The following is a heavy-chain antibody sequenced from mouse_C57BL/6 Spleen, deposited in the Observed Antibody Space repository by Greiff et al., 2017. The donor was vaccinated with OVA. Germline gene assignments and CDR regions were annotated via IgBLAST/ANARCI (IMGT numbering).Heavy chain of an antibody. V-gene: IGHV1-54*01. CDR1: GYAFTNYL. CDR3: AREGTAQATLDY. Sequence: QVQLKESGAELVRPGTSVKVSCKASGYAFTNYLIEWVKQRPGQGLEWIGVINPGSGGTNYNEKFKGKATLTADKSSSTAYMQLSSLTSEDSAVYFCAREGTAQATLDYWGQGTTLTVSS. D-gene: IGHD3-2*02. J-gene: IGHJ2*01. CDR2: INPGSGGT.